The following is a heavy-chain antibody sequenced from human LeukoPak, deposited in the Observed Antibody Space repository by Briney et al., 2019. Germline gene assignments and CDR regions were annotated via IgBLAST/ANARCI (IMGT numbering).Heavy chain of an antibody. Sequence: SETLSLTCTVSGGSISSYYWSWIRQPPGKGLEWIGYIYYSGSTNYNPSLKSRVTISVDTSKNQFSLKLSSVTAADTAVYYCASAPPSGYSYVSWGQGTLVTVSS. D-gene: IGHD5-18*01. CDR2: IYYSGST. J-gene: IGHJ1*01. CDR3: ASAPPSGYSYVS. V-gene: IGHV4-59*01. CDR1: GGSISSYY.